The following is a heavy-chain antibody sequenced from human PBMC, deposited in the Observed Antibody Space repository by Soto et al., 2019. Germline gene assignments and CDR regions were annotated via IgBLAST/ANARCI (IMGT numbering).Heavy chain of an antibody. CDR3: ARESGSGVNWFDP. J-gene: IGHJ5*02. V-gene: IGHV1-46*03. CDR1: GYTFTSYY. CDR2: INPSGGST. D-gene: IGHD6-19*01. Sequence: QVQLVQSGAEVKKPGASVKVSCKASGYTFTSYYLHWVRQAPGHGLEWMGIINPSGGSTSYAQKFQGRVTMTRDTSTSTVYMELNSLRSEDTAVYYCARESGSGVNWFDPWGQGTLVTVSS.